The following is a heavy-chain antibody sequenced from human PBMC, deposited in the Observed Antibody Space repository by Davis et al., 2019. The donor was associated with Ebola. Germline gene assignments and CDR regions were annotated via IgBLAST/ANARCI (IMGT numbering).Heavy chain of an antibody. V-gene: IGHV4-59*08. D-gene: IGHD6-13*01. J-gene: IGHJ4*02. CDR2: IYYSGSN. Sequence: SETLSLTCSLSGGSVGSDYWSWIRQPPGKGLEWIGYIYYSGSNNYNPSLKSRVTRSVDTSKNQFSLKLSSVTAADTAVYYCARGRSIAAAWGQGTLVTVSS. CDR3: ARGRSIAAA. CDR1: GGSVGSDY.